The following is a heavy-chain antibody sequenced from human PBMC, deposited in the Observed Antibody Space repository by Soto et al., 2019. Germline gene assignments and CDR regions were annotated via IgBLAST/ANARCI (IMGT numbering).Heavy chain of an antibody. V-gene: IGHV2-5*01. CDR1: GFSLSAYGVR. CDR3: AHTKDSSGFLTS. D-gene: IGHD3-22*01. CDR2: IHWNDDK. J-gene: IGHJ5*02. Sequence: SGPTLVNPTQTLTLTCSFSGFSLSAYGVRVIWFRQPPGETLEWLALIHWNDDKRYSPYLKSRLTITKDTSKNQVVLTLTNLDPLDTGTYFCAHTKDSSGFLTSWGQGILVTVYS.